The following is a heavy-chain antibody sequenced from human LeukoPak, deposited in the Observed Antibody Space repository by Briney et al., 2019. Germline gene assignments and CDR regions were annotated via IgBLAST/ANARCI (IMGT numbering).Heavy chain of an antibody. D-gene: IGHD2-21*02. CDR2: IYPGDSDT. Sequence: GESLKISCKASGYSFTIYWIGWVRQMPGKGPEWMGLIYPGDSDTRFSPSFQGQVSFSVDASISTAYLQWTSLRASDSAMYYCARGDVVRGVSWFDSWGQGALVTVSS. CDR3: ARGDVVRGVSWFDS. V-gene: IGHV5-51*06. CDR1: GYSFTIYW. J-gene: IGHJ5*01.